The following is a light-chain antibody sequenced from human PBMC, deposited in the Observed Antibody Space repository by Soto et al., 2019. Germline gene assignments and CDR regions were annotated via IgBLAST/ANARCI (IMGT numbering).Light chain of an antibody. J-gene: IGLJ1*01. CDR2: DVS. V-gene: IGLV2-14*03. Sequence: QSVLTQPASVSGSPGQSITISCTGTSSDVGGNKYVSWYQQYPGKAPKLMICDVSNRPSGVSNRFSGSKSGNTASLTISGLQAEDEADYYCSAFTGTSYVLGTGNKVTVL. CDR3: SAFTGTSYV. CDR1: SSDVGGNKY.